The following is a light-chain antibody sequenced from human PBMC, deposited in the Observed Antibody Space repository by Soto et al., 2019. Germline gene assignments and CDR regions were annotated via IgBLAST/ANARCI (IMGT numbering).Light chain of an antibody. J-gene: IGKJ1*01. CDR1: QSVSSNY. V-gene: IGKV3-20*01. CDR2: GAS. CDR3: HQYGTLPRT. Sequence: EIVLTQSPGTLSLSPGERATLSCRTSQSVSSNYLAWYQQKPGQAPRLLISGASSRATGIPDRFSGSGSGTDFTLTISRLEPADFAVYYCHQYGTLPRTFGQGTKVDVK.